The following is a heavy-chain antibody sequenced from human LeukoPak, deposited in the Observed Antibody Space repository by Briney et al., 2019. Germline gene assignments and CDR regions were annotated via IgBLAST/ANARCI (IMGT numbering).Heavy chain of an antibody. CDR2: IKSESDGGTT. CDR3: ARGFSQHVVVVTAIGDY. J-gene: IGHJ4*02. V-gene: IGHV3-15*01. D-gene: IGHD2-21*02. Sequence: GGSLRLSCAASGLTFNNAWMSWVRQAPGKGLEWVGRIKSESDGGTTNYAAPVNGRFTISRDDSKNTLFLQMNSLKTEDTAVYYCARGFSQHVVVVTAIGDYWGQGTLVTVSS. CDR1: GLTFNNAW.